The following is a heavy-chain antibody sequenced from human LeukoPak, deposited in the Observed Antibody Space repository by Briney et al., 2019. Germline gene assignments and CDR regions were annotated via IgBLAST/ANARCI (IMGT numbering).Heavy chain of an antibody. V-gene: IGHV3-7*01. Sequence: GGSLGLPCEASGYTFSLYGMTWAGQPQGRGLEGVADINPDGSQKYSVDSVKGRFTISRDNAKNSLFLQMNSLRAEDTAVYYCVRQMIRFWFDPWGQGTQVTVSS. CDR2: INPDGSQK. J-gene: IGHJ5*02. CDR1: GYTFSLYG. CDR3: VRQMIRFWFDP. D-gene: IGHD3-16*01.